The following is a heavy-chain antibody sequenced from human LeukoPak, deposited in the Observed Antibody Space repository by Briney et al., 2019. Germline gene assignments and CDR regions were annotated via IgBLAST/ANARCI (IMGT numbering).Heavy chain of an antibody. Sequence: PGGSLRLSCTASGFTFSSYYMSWVRQAPGKGLEWVATIKEDGSEQYYVVSAKGRFTISRDNAKSSLYLQANSLRAEDTAVYYCARERGESRMASTAPFYYYYYYFMDVWGKGTTVTVSS. J-gene: IGHJ6*03. CDR1: GFTFSSYY. V-gene: IGHV3-7*01. D-gene: IGHD5-24*01. CDR2: IKEDGSEQ. CDR3: ARERGESRMASTAPFYYYYYYFMDV.